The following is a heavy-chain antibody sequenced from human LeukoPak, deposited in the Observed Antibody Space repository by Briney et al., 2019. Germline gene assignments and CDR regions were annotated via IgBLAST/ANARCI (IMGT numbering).Heavy chain of an antibody. D-gene: IGHD5-12*01. J-gene: IGHJ4*02. CDR2: IKSDESWT. CDR3: VRDGDAYDFDL. CDR1: GFSIRGYW. Sequence: GGSLRLSCAASGFSIRGYWMHWVRQAPGKGLMWVSRIKSDESWTNYADSVRGRFTISRDNAKNTLFLQMVGLRAEDTAIYYCVRDGDAYDFDLWGQGILVTVSS. V-gene: IGHV3-74*01.